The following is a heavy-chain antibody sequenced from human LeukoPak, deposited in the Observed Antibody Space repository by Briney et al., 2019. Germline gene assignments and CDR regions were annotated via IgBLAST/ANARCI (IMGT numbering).Heavy chain of an antibody. Sequence: ASVKVSCKASGYTFSNYGISWVRQAPGQGLEWLGWVSAYNGNTNYAQKFQGRVTMTTDSSTDIAYMELQSLRSDGTAVYYCARAGGVSFVARWFDPWGQGSLVTVSS. D-gene: IGHD5/OR15-5a*01. CDR2: VSAYNGNT. CDR1: GYTFSNYG. J-gene: IGHJ5*02. CDR3: ARAGGVSFVARWFDP. V-gene: IGHV1-18*01.